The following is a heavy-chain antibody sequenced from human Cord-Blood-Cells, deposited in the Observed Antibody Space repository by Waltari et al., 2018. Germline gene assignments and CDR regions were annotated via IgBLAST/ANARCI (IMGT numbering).Heavy chain of an antibody. J-gene: IGHJ4*02. V-gene: IGHV1-69*01. CDR1: GVTSSSYV. Sequence: QVLLVQPGVEVKKPGSSMMVSCKALGVTSSSYVISWVRQALGQGLEWMGGIIPIFGTANYAQKFQGRVTITADESTSTAYMELSSLRSEDTAVYYCARGGEYYFDYWGQGTLVTVSS. CDR3: ARGGEYYFDY. D-gene: IGHD3-10*01. CDR2: IIPIFGTA.